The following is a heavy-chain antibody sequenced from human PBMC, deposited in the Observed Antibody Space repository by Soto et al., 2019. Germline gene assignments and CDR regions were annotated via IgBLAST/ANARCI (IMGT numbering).Heavy chain of an antibody. D-gene: IGHD5-18*01. J-gene: IGHJ4*02. CDR1: GGSISSDY. V-gene: IGHV4-59*01. CDR3: ARSRGDTAMSWYY. CDR2: IYYSGST. Sequence: QVQLQESGPGLVKPSETLSLTCTVSGGSISSDYWSWIRQSPGKGLEWIGFIYYSGSTKYNPSLPSRIPISIDTYKNQYPLNLSSMSVAATDVDYCARSRGDTAMSWYYWGQGTLVTVSS.